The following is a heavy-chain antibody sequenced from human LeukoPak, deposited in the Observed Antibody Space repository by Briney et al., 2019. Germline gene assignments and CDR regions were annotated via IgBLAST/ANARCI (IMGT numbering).Heavy chain of an antibody. CDR2: INPSGGST. J-gene: IGHJ4*02. D-gene: IGHD6-13*01. V-gene: IGHV1-46*01. Sequence: ASVKVSCEASGYTFTSYYMHWVRQAPGQGLEWMGIINPSGGSTSYAQKFQGRVTITADKSTSTAYMELSSLRSEDTAVYYCARDPGKQLVHPHSLGYWGQGTLVTVSS. CDR1: GYTFTSYY. CDR3: ARDPGKQLVHPHSLGY.